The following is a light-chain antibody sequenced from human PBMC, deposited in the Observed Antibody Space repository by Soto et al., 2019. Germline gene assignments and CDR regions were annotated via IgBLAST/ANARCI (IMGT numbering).Light chain of an antibody. J-gene: IGLJ1*01. CDR2: DVT. CDR1: SSDVGAYNY. V-gene: IGLV2-14*01. CDR3: TSYTSISTYV. Sequence: QSALTQPASVSGPPGQSITISCTGTSSDVGAYNYVSWYRHHPGKAPRLVIYDVTNRPSGISDRFSGSKSGNTASLTISGLLAEDEADYYCTSYTSISTYVFGTGTKVTVL.